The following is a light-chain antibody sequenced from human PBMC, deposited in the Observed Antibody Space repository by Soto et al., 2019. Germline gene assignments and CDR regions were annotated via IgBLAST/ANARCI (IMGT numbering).Light chain of an antibody. V-gene: IGLV1-51*01. Sequence: QAVVTQPPSVSAAPGQTVTISCSGSRSNLGNNYLSWYQQVPGTAPKLLIYDNNKRPSGIPDRFSGSKSGTSATLGITGLQTGDEADYYCGTWDSSLSTVVFGGGTKVTVL. CDR3: GTWDSSLSTVV. J-gene: IGLJ2*01. CDR1: RSNLGNNY. CDR2: DNN.